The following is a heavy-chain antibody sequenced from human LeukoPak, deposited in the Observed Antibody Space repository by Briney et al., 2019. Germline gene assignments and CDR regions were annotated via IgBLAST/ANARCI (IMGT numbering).Heavy chain of an antibody. V-gene: IGHV3-23*01. J-gene: IGHJ5*02. Sequence: GGSLRLSCAASGFTFSTYAMSWVRQAAGKGLEWVSLISGSGGGTYYADSVKGRFTISRDNSKNTLYLQMNSLRAEDTAVYYCARARYSSSGWFDPWGQGTLVTVSS. CDR1: GFTFSTYA. CDR2: ISGSGGGT. D-gene: IGHD6-6*01. CDR3: ARARYSSSGWFDP.